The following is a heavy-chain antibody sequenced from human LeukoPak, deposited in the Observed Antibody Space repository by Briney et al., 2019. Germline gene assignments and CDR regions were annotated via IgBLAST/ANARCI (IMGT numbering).Heavy chain of an antibody. D-gene: IGHD2-2*02. CDR1: GGSISSYY. J-gene: IGHJ4*02. V-gene: IGHV4-4*07. CDR3: ARSGYCSSTSCYNTGYFDY. CDR2: IYTSGST. Sequence: PSETLSLTCTVSGGSISSYYWSWIRQPAGKGLEWTGRIYTSGSTNYNPSLKSRVTMSVDTSKNQFSLKLSSVTAADTAVYYCARSGYCSSTSCYNTGYFDYWGQGTPVTVSS.